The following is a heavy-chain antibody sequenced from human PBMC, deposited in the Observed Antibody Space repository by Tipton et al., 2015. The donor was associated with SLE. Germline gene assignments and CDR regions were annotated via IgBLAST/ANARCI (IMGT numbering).Heavy chain of an antibody. CDR3: ARYTVGTMEDP. D-gene: IGHD4-11*01. J-gene: IGHJ5*02. V-gene: IGHV4-39*07. CDR1: GVSIRSHY. CDR2: ILYNGVT. Sequence: TLSLTCTVSGVSIRSHYWGWIRQPPGKGLEWIGRILYNGVTSYNPSLKSRITISLDTSKNQFSLKLTSMTAADTAVYYCARYTVGTMEDPWGQGILVTVSS.